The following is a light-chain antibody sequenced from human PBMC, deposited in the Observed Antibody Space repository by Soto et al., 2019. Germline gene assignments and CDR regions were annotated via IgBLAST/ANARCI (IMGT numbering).Light chain of an antibody. CDR2: DAS. Sequence: EIVLTQSPVTLSLSPGEGATLSCRASQSVGTYLAWYQHKPGQAPRLLIYDASNRVTGIPDRFSGSGSGTEFSLTISSLQSEDFAVYYCQQYASSPSTFGQGTKVDIK. CDR3: QQYASSPST. J-gene: IGKJ1*01. V-gene: IGKV3-11*01. CDR1: QSVGTY.